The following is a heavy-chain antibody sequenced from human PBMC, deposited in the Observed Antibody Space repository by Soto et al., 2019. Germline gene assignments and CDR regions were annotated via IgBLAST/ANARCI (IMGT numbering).Heavy chain of an antibody. D-gene: IGHD4-4*01. CDR2: INSDGSST. CDR3: ARDRSYSRDV. CDR1: GSTFSNDW. V-gene: IGHV3-74*01. Sequence: EVQLVESGGGLLQPGGSLRLSCAVSGSTFSNDWMHWVRQAPGKGLVWVSHINSDGSSTNYADFVKGRFTIARDNAKNTVYLQMNSLRAEDTAVYYCARDRSYSRDVWGQWTTVTVSS. J-gene: IGHJ6*02.